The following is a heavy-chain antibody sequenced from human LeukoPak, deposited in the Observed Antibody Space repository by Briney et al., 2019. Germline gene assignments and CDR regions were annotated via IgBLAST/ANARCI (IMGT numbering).Heavy chain of an antibody. Sequence: GGSLRLSCATSGFTFSSYSMNWVRQAPGKGLEWVSSISSSSSYIYYADSVKGRFTISRDNAKNSLYLQMNSLRAEDTAVYYCARVPDYYDSSGYSDYWGQGTLVTVSS. J-gene: IGHJ4*02. V-gene: IGHV3-21*01. CDR3: ARVPDYYDSSGYSDY. CDR2: ISSSSSYI. D-gene: IGHD3-22*01. CDR1: GFTFSSYS.